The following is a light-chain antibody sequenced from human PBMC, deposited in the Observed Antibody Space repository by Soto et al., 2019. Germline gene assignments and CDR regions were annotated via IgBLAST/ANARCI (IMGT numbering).Light chain of an antibody. CDR2: DAS. V-gene: IGKV3-11*01. Sequence: DIVLTHSPATLSLSPGERATLSCRASQSVTSYLAWYQQKPGQAPRLLIYDASNRATGIPARFSGSGSGTDFTLTISSLEPEDFAVYYCQQRSNLLTFGGGTKV. J-gene: IGKJ4*01. CDR3: QQRSNLLT. CDR1: QSVTSY.